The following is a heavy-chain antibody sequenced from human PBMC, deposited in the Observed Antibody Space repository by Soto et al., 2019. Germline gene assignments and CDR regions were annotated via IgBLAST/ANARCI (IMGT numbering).Heavy chain of an antibody. CDR3: AKDRLGLLWFGELSYGMDV. CDR1: GFTFSRYG. V-gene: IGHV3-30*18. J-gene: IGHJ6*02. CDR2: ISYDGSNK. D-gene: IGHD3-10*01. Sequence: QVQLVESGGGVVQPGRSLRLSCAASGFTFSRYGMHCVRQAPGKGLEWVAVISYDGSNKYYADSVKGRFTISRDNSKNTLYMQMNSLRAEDTAVYYCAKDRLGLLWFGELSYGMDVWGQGTTVTVSS.